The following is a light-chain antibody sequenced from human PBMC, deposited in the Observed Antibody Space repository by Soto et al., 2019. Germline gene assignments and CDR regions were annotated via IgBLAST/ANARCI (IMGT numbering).Light chain of an antibody. V-gene: IGKV1-39*01. CDR2: AAS. CDR3: QQSYSTLGT. CDR1: QSISSY. Sequence: DIQMTQCPSSLSASVGDRVTITCRASQSISSYLNWYQQKPGKAPKLLIYAASSLQSGVPSRFSGSGSGTDFTLTISSLQPEDFATYYCQQSYSTLGTFGQGTKLEIK. J-gene: IGKJ2*02.